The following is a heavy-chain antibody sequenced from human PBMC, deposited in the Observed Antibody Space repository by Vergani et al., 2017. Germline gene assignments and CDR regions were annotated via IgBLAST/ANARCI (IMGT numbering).Heavy chain of an antibody. CDR3: ARSDLHDYGDYVAPYYYYYGMDV. J-gene: IGHJ6*02. CDR2: IYYSGST. V-gene: IGHV4-39*01. CDR1: GGSISSSSYY. D-gene: IGHD4-17*01. Sequence: QLQLQESGPGLVKPSETLSLTCTVSGGSISSSSYYWGWIRQPPGKGLEWIGSIYYSGSTYYNPSLKSRVTISVDTSKNQFSLKLSSVTAADTAVYYCARSDLHDYGDYVAPYYYYYGMDVWGQGTTVTVSS.